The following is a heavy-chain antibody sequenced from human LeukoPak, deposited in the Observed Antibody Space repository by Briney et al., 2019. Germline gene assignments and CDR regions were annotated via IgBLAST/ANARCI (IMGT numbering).Heavy chain of an antibody. D-gene: IGHD4-17*01. CDR1: GYSFTSYW. V-gene: IGHV5-10-1*01. CDR3: ASRDDYGDYLDY. Sequence: GESLKISCKGSGYSFTSYWISWVRQMPGKGLEWMGRIDPSDSYTNYSPSFQGHVTISADKSISTAYLQWSSPKASDTAMYYCASRDDYGDYLDYWGQGTLSPSPQ. J-gene: IGHJ4*02. CDR2: IDPSDSYT.